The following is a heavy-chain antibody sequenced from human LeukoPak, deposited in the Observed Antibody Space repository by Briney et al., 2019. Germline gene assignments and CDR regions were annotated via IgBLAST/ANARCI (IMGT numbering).Heavy chain of an antibody. CDR3: AKGRDRQWLGY. V-gene: IGHV3-23*01. CDR2: ISGSGGST. Sequence: GGSLRLSCPASGFTFSSYWMHWVRQAPGKGLEWVSAISGSGGSTYYADSVKGRFTISRDNSKNTLYLQMNSLRAEDTAVYYCAKGRDRQWLGYWGQGTLVTVSS. CDR1: GFTFSSYW. D-gene: IGHD6-19*01. J-gene: IGHJ4*02.